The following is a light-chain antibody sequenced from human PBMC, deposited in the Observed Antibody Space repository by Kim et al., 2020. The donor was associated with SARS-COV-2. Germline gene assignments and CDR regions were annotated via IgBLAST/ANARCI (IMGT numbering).Light chain of an antibody. CDR1: SGSIDSNY. Sequence: NFMLTQPHSVSESPGKTVTISCTGSSGSIDSNYVQWYQQRPGSAPTTVIYETNQRPSGVPDRFSGSIDRSSNSASLTISGLKTEDEAYYYCQSYDDTSLGVFGGGTQLTVL. CDR2: ETN. V-gene: IGLV6-57*02. J-gene: IGLJ3*02. CDR3: QSYDDTSLGV.